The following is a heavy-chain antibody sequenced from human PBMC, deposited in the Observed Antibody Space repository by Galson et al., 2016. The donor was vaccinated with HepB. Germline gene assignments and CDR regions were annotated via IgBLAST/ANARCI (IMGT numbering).Heavy chain of an antibody. CDR1: GFTFSTYA. V-gene: IGHV3-23*01. J-gene: IGHJ4*02. Sequence: SLRLSCAASGFTFSTYAMSWVRQAPGKGVECVSGISGSGGATSYAASVKGRVTISRDNSKNTLFQQMNSLRAEDTAVYYCAKTLYGGNSDWGQGTLVTVSS. CDR2: ISGSGGAT. CDR3: AKTLYGGNSD. D-gene: IGHD4-23*01.